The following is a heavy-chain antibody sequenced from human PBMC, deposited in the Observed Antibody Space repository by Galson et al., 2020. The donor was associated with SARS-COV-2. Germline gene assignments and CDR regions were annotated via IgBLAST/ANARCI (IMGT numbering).Heavy chain of an antibody. Sequence: ASVKVSCKASGYTFTSYGISWVRQAPGQGLEWMGWISAYNGNTNYAQKLQGRVTMTTDTSTSTAYMELRSLRSDDTAVYYCAREVIYDYVWGSLVYYYYGMDVWGQGTTVTVSS. J-gene: IGHJ6*02. D-gene: IGHD3-16*01. CDR3: AREVIYDYVWGSLVYYYYGMDV. V-gene: IGHV1-18*04. CDR1: GYTFTSYG. CDR2: ISAYNGNT.